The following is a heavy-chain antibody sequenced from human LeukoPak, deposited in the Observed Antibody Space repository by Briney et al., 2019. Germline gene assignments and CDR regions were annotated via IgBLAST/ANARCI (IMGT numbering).Heavy chain of an antibody. D-gene: IGHD3-10*01. CDR1: GFTFSNYW. CDR2: INQDGSEK. CDR3: AKDRGSGTYYLIPDY. J-gene: IGHJ4*02. Sequence: GGSLRLSCAASGFTFSNYWMSWVRQAPGKGLEWVATINQDGSEKYYVDSVKGRFTISRDNAKNSLYLQMNSLTTEDTAVYYCAKDRGSGTYYLIPDYWGQGTLVIVSS. V-gene: IGHV3-7*01.